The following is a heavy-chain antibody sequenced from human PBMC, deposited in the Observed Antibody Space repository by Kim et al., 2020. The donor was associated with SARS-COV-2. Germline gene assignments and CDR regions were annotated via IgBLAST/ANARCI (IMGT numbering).Heavy chain of an antibody. CDR1: GGSISSYY. Sequence: SETLSLTCTVSGGSISSYYWSWIRQPPGKGLEWIGYIYYSGSTNYNPSLKSRVTISVDTSKNQFSLKLSSVTAADTAVYYCAREPLPPWIPRDYYGMDVWGQGTTVTVSS. J-gene: IGHJ6*02. CDR2: IYYSGST. D-gene: IGHD5-18*01. V-gene: IGHV4-59*01. CDR3: AREPLPPWIPRDYYGMDV.